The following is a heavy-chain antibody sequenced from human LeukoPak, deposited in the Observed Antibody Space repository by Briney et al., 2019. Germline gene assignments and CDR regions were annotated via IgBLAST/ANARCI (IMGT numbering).Heavy chain of an antibody. D-gene: IGHD6-13*01. J-gene: IGHJ4*02. Sequence: AAVKVSCKASGYTFTGYYMHWVGQAQGQGGEGMGWINPNSGGTNYAQKFQGRVKITRGTAISTDYMELSRLRSDDTAVYYCARASSSWPYYFDYWGQGTLVTVSS. CDR2: INPNSGGT. CDR1: GYTFTGYY. V-gene: IGHV1-2*02. CDR3: ARASSSWPYYFDY.